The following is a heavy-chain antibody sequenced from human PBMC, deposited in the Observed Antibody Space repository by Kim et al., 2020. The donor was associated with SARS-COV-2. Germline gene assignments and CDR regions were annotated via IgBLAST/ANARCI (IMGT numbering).Heavy chain of an antibody. J-gene: IGHJ6*02. Sequence: SVKVSCKASGGTFNSYAISWVRQAPGQGLEWMGGIIPIFGTANYAQKFQGRVTITANESTSTAYMELSSLRSEDTAVYYCARVSSTVVTFGMDVWGQGTTVTVSS. V-gene: IGHV1-69*13. CDR2: IIPIFGTA. CDR1: GGTFNSYA. D-gene: IGHD2-21*02. CDR3: ARVSSTVVTFGMDV.